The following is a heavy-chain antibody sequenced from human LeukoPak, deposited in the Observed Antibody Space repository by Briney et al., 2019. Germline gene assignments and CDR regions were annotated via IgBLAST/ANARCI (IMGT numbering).Heavy chain of an antibody. CDR2: TSSSGTTK. D-gene: IGHD1-26*01. Sequence: GGPLTLSCAASGFTFSSYQMNWLRQTRGKGLEWVSYTSSSGTTKYYADSVKGRFTISRDNAGNTLFLQPISLRAEDTALYYCAREGWELQRGRYFDYWGQGILVTVSS. CDR1: GFTFSSYQ. CDR3: AREGWELQRGRYFDY. V-gene: IGHV3-48*03. J-gene: IGHJ4*02.